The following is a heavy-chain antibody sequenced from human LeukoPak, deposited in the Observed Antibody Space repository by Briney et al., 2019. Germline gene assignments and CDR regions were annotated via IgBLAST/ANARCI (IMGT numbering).Heavy chain of an antibody. V-gene: IGHV1-8*01. CDR3: AVHLPGDYLDR. J-gene: IGHJ4*02. Sequence: ASVKVSCKASEYTFNIYDINWVRQATGQGLEWMGWMNPDSGNKGFAQKFQGRVTMTRNTSITTAYMELSSLRSEDTAVYYCAVHLPGDYLDRWGQGTLVTVSS. CDR1: EYTFNIYD. CDR2: MNPDSGNK.